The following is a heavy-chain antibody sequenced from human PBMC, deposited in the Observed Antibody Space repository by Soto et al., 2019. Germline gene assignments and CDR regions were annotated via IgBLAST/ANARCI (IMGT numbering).Heavy chain of an antibody. CDR1: GYSFTSYW. CDR3: ARSVVVAAPYYYYYYYMDV. V-gene: IGHV5-51*01. D-gene: IGHD2-15*01. Sequence: GESLKISCKGSGYSFTSYWIGWVRQMPGKGLEWMGIIYPGDSDTRYSPSFQGQVTMSADKSISTAYLQWSSLKASDTAMYYCARSVVVAAPYYYYYYYMDVWGKGTTVTVSS. J-gene: IGHJ6*03. CDR2: IYPGDSDT.